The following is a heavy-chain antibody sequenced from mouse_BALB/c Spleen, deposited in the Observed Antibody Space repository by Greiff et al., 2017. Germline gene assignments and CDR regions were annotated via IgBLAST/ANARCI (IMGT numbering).Heavy chain of an antibody. CDR2: IDPANGNT. CDR1: GFNIKDTY. V-gene: IGHV14-3*02. Sequence: EVKLVESGAELVKPGASVKLSCTASGFNIKDTYMHWVKQRPEQGLEWIGRIDPANGNTKYDPKFQGKATITADTSSNTAYLQLSSLTSEDTAVYYCARSRYDSAWFAYWGQGTLVTVSA. CDR3: ARSRYDSAWFAY. D-gene: IGHD2-12*01. J-gene: IGHJ3*01.